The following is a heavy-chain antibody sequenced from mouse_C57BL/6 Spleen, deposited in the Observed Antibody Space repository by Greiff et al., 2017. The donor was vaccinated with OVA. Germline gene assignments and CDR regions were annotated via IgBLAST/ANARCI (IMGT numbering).Heavy chain of an antibody. CDR1: GFSFNTYA. CDR3: VGGDLYPGAMDY. CDR2: IRSKSNNYAT. Sequence: EVQLVESGGGLVQPKGSLKLSCAASGFSFNTYAMNWVRQAPGKGLEWVARIRSKSNNYATYYADSVKDRFTISRDDSESMLYLQMNNLKTEDTAMYYCVGGDLYPGAMDYWGQGTSVTVSS. V-gene: IGHV10-1*01. J-gene: IGHJ4*01. D-gene: IGHD2-12*01.